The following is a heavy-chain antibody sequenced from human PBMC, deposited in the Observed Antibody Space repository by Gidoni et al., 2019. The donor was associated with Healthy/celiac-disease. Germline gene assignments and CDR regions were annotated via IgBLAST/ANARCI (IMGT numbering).Heavy chain of an antibody. J-gene: IGHJ5*02. Sequence: QVQLQQWGAGLLKPSETLSLTCAVYGGSFSGYYWSWIRQPPGKGLEWIGEINHSGSTNYNPSLKSRVTISVDTSKNQFSLKLSSVTAADTAVYYCARVDYGDYVPYNWFDPWGQGTLVTVSS. CDR2: INHSGST. V-gene: IGHV4-34*01. CDR1: GGSFSGYY. D-gene: IGHD4-17*01. CDR3: ARVDYGDYVPYNWFDP.